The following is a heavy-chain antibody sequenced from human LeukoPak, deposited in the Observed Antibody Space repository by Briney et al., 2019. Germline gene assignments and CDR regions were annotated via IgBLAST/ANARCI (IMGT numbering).Heavy chain of an antibody. CDR3: AELGITMIGGV. CDR1: GFAFSSYE. CDR2: ISSSGSTI. V-gene: IGHV3-48*03. Sequence: GRSLRLSCAASGFAFSSYEMNWVRQAPGKGLEWVSYISSSGSTIYYADSVKGRFTISRDNAKNSLYLQMNSLRAEDTAVYYCAELGITMIGGVWGKGTTVTISS. J-gene: IGHJ6*04. D-gene: IGHD3-10*02.